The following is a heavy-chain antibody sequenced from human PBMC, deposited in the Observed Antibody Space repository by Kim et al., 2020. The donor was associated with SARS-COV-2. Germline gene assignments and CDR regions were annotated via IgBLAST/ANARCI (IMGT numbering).Heavy chain of an antibody. CDR1: GFTFSSYW. D-gene: IGHD6-13*01. J-gene: IGHJ5*02. CDR2: IKQDGSEK. V-gene: IGHV3-7*01. Sequence: GGSLRLSCAASGFTFSSYWMSWVRQAPGKGLEWVANIKQDGSEKYYVDSVKGRFTISRDNAKNSLYLQMNSLRAEDTAVYYCAREGNSWYGPDPEAHNWFDPWGQGTLVTVSS. CDR3: AREGNSWYGPDPEAHNWFDP.